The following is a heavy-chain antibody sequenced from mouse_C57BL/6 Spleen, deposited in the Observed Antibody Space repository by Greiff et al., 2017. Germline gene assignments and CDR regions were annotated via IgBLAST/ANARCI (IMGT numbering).Heavy chain of an antibody. V-gene: IGHV3-8*01. CDR2: ISYSGST. D-gene: IGHD1-1*01. CDR1: GYSITSDY. Sequence: VQLKESGPGLAKPSQTLSLTCSVTGYSITSDYWNWIRKFPGNKLEYMGYISYSGSTYYNPSLKSRISITRDTSKNQYYQQWNSVTTEDTATYYCARSYGSSHWYFDVWGTGTTVTVSS. CDR3: ARSYGSSHWYFDV. J-gene: IGHJ1*03.